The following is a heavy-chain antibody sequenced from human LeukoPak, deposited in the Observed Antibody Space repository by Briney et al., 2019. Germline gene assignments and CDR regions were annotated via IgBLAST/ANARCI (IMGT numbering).Heavy chain of an antibody. J-gene: IGHJ6*02. V-gene: IGHV3-21*01. D-gene: IGHD2-15*01. CDR2: ISSSSSYI. CDR1: GFTFSSYS. CDR3: ARRIVVVAAPRHRLGYYGMDV. Sequence: GGFLRLSCAASGFTFSSYSMNWVRQAPGKGLEWVSSISSSSSYIYYADSVKGRFTISRDNAKNSLYLQMNSLRAEDTAVYYCARRIVVVAAPRHRLGYYGMDVWGQGTTVTVSS.